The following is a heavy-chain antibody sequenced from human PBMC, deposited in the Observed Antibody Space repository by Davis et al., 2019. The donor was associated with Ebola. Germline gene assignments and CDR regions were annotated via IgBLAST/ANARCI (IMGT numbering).Heavy chain of an antibody. V-gene: IGHV1-3*01. CDR3: ACDYGDYGEGHFDY. CDR2: INAGNGKT. Sequence: AASVKVSCKASGYTFTSYAMHWLRQAPGQKLEWMGWINAGNGKTKYSQKFQGRVTVTRDTSANTAYMELSSLRSEDTAVYYCACDYGDYGEGHFDYWGQGTLVTVSS. D-gene: IGHD4-17*01. CDR1: GYTFTSYA. J-gene: IGHJ4*02.